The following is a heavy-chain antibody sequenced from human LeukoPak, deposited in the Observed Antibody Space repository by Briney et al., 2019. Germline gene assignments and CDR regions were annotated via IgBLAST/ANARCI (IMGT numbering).Heavy chain of an antibody. Sequence: GGSLRLSCTTSGFTFGDYVMSWVRQAPGKGLEWVGSIRSIRFGGTIAYAASVKDRFTIPRDDSKSVAFLQMDSLKTEDTALYYCTRGWFFDFWGRGTLVTVSS. CDR1: GFTFGDYV. CDR3: TRGWFFDF. V-gene: IGHV3-49*04. D-gene: IGHD3-10*01. J-gene: IGHJ4*02. CDR2: IRSIRFGGTI.